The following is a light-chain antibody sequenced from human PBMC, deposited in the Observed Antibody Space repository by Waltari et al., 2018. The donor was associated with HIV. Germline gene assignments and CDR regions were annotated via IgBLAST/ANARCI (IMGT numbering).Light chain of an antibody. CDR1: NLGDKY. V-gene: IGLV3-1*01. J-gene: IGLJ3*02. Sequence: ELTQPPSVSVSPGQTASITCPGDNLGDKYACWYRQKPGQSPVLIIYQDDKRPSGIPERISGSNSGNTATLTISGTQPVDEADYYCQAWASGTRVVFGGGTKLTVL. CDR3: QAWASGTRVV. CDR2: QDD.